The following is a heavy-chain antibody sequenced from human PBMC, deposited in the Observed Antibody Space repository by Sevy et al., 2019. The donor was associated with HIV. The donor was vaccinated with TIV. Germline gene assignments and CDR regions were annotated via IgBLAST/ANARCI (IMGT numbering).Heavy chain of an antibody. Sequence: ASVKVSCKASGGTFGTYSISWLRQAPGQGLEWMGVIIPMFGSANYAQRFQGRVTITADKSTSTAYMEVSSLRSEDSAVYYCARDSDITFGGGDAFDVWGQGTMVTVSS. V-gene: IGHV1-69*06. CDR2: IIPMFGSA. CDR1: GGTFGTYS. J-gene: IGHJ3*01. D-gene: IGHD3-16*01. CDR3: ARDSDITFGGGDAFDV.